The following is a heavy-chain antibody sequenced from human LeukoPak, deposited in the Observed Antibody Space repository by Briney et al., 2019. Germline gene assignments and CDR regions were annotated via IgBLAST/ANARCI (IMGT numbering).Heavy chain of an antibody. CDR1: GYSISSGYY. CDR2: IYHSGST. D-gene: IGHD6-19*01. Sequence: SETLSLTCTVSGYSISSGYYWGWIRQPPGKGLEWIGSIYHSGSTYYNPSLKSRVTISVDTSKNQFSLKLSSVTAADTAVYYCARGRLARSPYFDYWGQGTLVTVSS. V-gene: IGHV4-38-2*02. CDR3: ARGRLARSPYFDY. J-gene: IGHJ4*02.